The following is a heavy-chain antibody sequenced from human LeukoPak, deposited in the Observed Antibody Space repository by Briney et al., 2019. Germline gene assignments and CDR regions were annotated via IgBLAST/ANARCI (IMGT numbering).Heavy chain of an antibody. D-gene: IGHD3-9*01. CDR3: ARGLYDILTGYDDAFDI. CDR1: GYTFTSYD. CDR2: MNPNSGNT. J-gene: IGHJ3*02. Sequence: ASVKVSCKASGYTFTSYDINWVRQATGQGLEWMGWMNPNSGNTGYAQKFQGRVTMTRNTSISTAYMELGSLRSEDTAVYYCARGLYDILTGYDDAFDIWGQGTMVTVSS. V-gene: IGHV1-8*01.